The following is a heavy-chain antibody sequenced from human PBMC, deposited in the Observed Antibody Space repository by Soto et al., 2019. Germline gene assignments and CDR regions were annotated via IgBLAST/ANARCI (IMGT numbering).Heavy chain of an antibody. CDR2: ISASGGST. CDR1: GFTFGSSG. V-gene: IGHV3-23*01. J-gene: IGHJ4*02. Sequence: EVQLLESGGGLVQPGGSLRLSCAASGFTFGSSGMNWVRQAPGKGLEWVSPISASGGSTHHADSVKRRFTISRDNSKNALYLLMSTLRAHDTAALYCATRGTGWNAGYWGQGTLVTDSS. D-gene: IGHD1-1*01. CDR3: ATRGTGWNAGY.